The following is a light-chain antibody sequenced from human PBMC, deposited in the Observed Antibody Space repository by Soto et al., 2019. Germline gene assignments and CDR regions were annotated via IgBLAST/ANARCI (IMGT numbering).Light chain of an antibody. CDR3: QHRT. J-gene: IGKJ1*01. CDR1: QSISSW. Sequence: DIQMTQSPSTLSASVGDRVTITCRASQSISSWLAWYQQKPGKAPKLLIYKASSLESGVPSRFSGSGSGTEFTLTISSLQPDDFVTYYCQHRTFGQGTKVEIK. CDR2: KAS. V-gene: IGKV1-5*03.